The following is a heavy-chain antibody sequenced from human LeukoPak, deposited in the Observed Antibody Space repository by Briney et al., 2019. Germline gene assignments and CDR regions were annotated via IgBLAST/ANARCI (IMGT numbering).Heavy chain of an antibody. CDR2: ISTSGST. J-gene: IGHJ6*03. V-gene: IGHV4-4*07. D-gene: IGHD4-17*01. CDR3: ARGLPSYGDYVDYYFYMDV. Sequence: SETLSLTCTVSGDSISGFYLSWIRQPAGKGLQWIGRISTSGSTNYTPSLKSRVTMSVDGSTNEFSLTVRSVTAADTALYYCARGLPSYGDYVDYYFYMDVWGKGTTVTVSS. CDR1: GDSISGFY.